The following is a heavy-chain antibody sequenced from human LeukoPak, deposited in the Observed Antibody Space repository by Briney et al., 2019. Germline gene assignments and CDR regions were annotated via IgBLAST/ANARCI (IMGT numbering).Heavy chain of an antibody. Sequence: GGSLRLSCAASGFTFSSYGMHWVRQAPGQGLEWMGIINPSGGSTSYAQKFQGRVTMTRDTSTSTVYMELSSLRSEDTAVYYCAREGFPVDTAMALDYWGQGTLVTVSS. CDR3: AREGFPVDTAMALDY. D-gene: IGHD5-18*01. CDR1: GFTFSSYG. V-gene: IGHV1-46*01. J-gene: IGHJ4*02. CDR2: INPSGGST.